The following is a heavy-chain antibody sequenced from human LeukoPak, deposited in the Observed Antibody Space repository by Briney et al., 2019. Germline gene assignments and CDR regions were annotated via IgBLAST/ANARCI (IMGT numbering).Heavy chain of an antibody. V-gene: IGHV3-23*01. J-gene: IGHJ5*02. D-gene: IGHD6-13*01. CDR1: GFTFSSSA. Sequence: GGSLRLSCATSGFTFSSSAMNWVRQTAGKGPEWVSGISGSGGTTYYADSVKGRFTISRDNSKNTLYLQMNSLRAEDTAVYYCAKSGIAAAGPRPFDPWGQGTLVTVSS. CDR2: ISGSGGTT. CDR3: AKSGIAAAGPRPFDP.